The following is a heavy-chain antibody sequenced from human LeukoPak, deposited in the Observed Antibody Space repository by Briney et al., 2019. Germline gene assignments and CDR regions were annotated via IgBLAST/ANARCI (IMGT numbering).Heavy chain of an antibody. CDR2: IYSGGST. V-gene: IGHV3-53*01. CDR3: ARSDVDTAIYDY. Sequence: PGGSLRLSCAASGFTVSSNYMSWVRQAPGKGLEWVSVIYSGGSTYYADSVKGRFTISRDNSKNTLYLQMNSLRAEDTAVYYCARSDVDTAIYDYWGQGTLVTVSS. J-gene: IGHJ4*02. D-gene: IGHD5-18*01. CDR1: GFTVSSNY.